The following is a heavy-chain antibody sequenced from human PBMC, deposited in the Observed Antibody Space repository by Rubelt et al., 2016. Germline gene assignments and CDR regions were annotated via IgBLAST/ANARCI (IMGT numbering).Heavy chain of an antibody. CDR2: IWYDGSNK. V-gene: IGHV3-33*01. Sequence: APGKGLEWVAVIWYDGSNKYYADSVKGRFTISRDNSKNTLYLQMNSLRAEDTAVYYCARDRLHSSGWMGGKDNNWFDPWGQGTLVTVSS. J-gene: IGHJ5*02. CDR3: ARDRLHSSGWMGGKDNNWFDP. D-gene: IGHD6-25*01.